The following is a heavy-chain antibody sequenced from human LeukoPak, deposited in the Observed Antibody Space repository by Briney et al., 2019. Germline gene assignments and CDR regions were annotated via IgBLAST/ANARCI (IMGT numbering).Heavy chain of an antibody. Sequence: SETLSLTCAVSGGSISSGGYSWSWIRQPPGKGLEWIGYIYHSGSTYYNPSLKSRVTISVDRSKNPFSLKLSSVTAADTAVYYCARVRHSSGYYYVVDYFDYWGQGTLVTVSS. CDR1: GGSISSGGYS. CDR2: IYHSGST. J-gene: IGHJ4*02. V-gene: IGHV4-30-2*01. CDR3: ARVRHSSGYYYVVDYFDY. D-gene: IGHD3-22*01.